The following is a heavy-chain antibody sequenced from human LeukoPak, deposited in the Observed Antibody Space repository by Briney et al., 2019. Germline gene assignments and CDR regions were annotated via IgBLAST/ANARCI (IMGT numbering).Heavy chain of an antibody. J-gene: IGHJ4*02. V-gene: IGHV3-23*01. D-gene: IGHD2-21*01. Sequence: PGGSLRLSCAASGFTFSSYAMSWVRQAPGKGLEWVSSISGSGDRTNYADSVKGRFTISRDNFKNMLYLQMNSLRAEDTAVYYCAKDRTWGLGDYYFYWGQGTLVTVSS. CDR1: GFTFSSYA. CDR3: AKDRTWGLGDYYFY. CDR2: ISGSGDRT.